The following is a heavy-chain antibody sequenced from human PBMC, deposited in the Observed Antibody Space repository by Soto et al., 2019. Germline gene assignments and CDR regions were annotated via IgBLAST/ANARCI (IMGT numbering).Heavy chain of an antibody. D-gene: IGHD3-22*01. J-gene: IGHJ4*02. CDR2: IIPIFGTA. Sequence: ASVKVSCKASGGTLSSYAISWVRQAPGQGLEWMGGIIPIFGTANYAQKFQGRVTITADKSTSTAYMELSSLRSEDTAVYYCARAQDSSGYYLGYWGQGTLVTVSS. CDR3: ARAQDSSGYYLGY. CDR1: GGTLSSYA. V-gene: IGHV1-69*06.